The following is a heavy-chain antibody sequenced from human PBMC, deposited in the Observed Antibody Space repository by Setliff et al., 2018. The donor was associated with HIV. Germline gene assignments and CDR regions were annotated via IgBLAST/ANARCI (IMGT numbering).Heavy chain of an antibody. D-gene: IGHD3-10*01. CDR3: ARERITTIRGVNGDY. Sequence: SVKVSCKASGGTFSSYAIHWVRQAPGQGLEWMGRIIPIFGTTNYAQKFQGRVTITADKSTSTAYMELSSLRSEDTAVYFCARERITTIRGVNGDYWGQGTLVTVSS. V-gene: IGHV1-69*06. CDR1: GGTFSSYA. J-gene: IGHJ4*02. CDR2: IIPIFGTT.